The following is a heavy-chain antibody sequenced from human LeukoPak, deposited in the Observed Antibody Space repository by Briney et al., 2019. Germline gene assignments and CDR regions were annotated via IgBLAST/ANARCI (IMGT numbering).Heavy chain of an antibody. J-gene: IGHJ5*02. D-gene: IGHD5-12*01. CDR2: IRYDGSNK. V-gene: IGHV3-30*02. CDR1: GFTFSSYA. Sequence: HSGGPLRLSCATSGFTFSSYAMSWVRQAPGKGLEWVAFIRYDGSNKYYADSVKGRFTISRDNSKNTLYLQMNSLRAEDTAVYYCAKDPSIVATISWFDPWGQGTLVTVSS. CDR3: AKDPSIVATISWFDP.